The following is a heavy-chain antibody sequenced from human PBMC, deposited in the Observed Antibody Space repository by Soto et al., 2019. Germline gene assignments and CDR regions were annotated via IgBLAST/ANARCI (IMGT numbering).Heavy chain of an antibody. Sequence: TGGSLRLSCAASGFTVSNYWMNWVRQAPGKGLVWVSHIKSDGTTSYADSVEGRFTVSRDDAKNTFYLQMNSLRAEDTAVYCCAKDRGEEGLKFLEWFGGMDVWGHGTTVTVSS. J-gene: IGHJ6*02. V-gene: IGHV3-74*01. CDR3: AKDRGEEGLKFLEWFGGMDV. CDR1: GFTVSNYW. D-gene: IGHD3-3*01. CDR2: IKSDGTT.